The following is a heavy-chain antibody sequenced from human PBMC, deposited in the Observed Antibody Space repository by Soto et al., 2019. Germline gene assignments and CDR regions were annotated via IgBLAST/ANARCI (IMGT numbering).Heavy chain of an antibody. CDR3: ARDKDIAVAGKYDY. D-gene: IGHD6-19*01. V-gene: IGHV1-69*01. CDR1: GGTFSSYA. Sequence: QVQLVQSGAEVKKPGSSVKVSCKASGGTFSSYAISWVRQAPGQGLEWMGGIIPIFGTANYAQKFQGRVTITADESTSAAYMELSSLRSEDTAVYYCARDKDIAVAGKYDYWGQGTLVTVSS. J-gene: IGHJ4*02. CDR2: IIPIFGTA.